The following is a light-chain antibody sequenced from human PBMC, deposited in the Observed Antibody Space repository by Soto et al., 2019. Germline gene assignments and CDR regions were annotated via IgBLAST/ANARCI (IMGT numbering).Light chain of an antibody. V-gene: IGKV1-17*01. CDR1: QGIRND. CDR3: LHHYSYPLT. Sequence: DLQMTQSPSSLSASVGDRVTITCRTSQGIRNDLGWYQQKPGKAPKRLIYTASTLDSGVPSRFSGGGFGTEFTLTISSLQPEDFATYYCLHHYSYPLTLGGGTKVEIK. CDR2: TAS. J-gene: IGKJ4*01.